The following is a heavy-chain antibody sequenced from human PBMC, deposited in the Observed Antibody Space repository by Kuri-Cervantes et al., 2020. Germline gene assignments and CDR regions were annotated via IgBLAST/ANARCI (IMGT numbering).Heavy chain of an antibody. CDR3: ARRKAAASGADWFDP. D-gene: IGHD6-13*01. Sequence: GGSLRLSCAASGFTFSSYGMHWVRQAPGKGLEWVAVIWYDGSNKYYADSVKGRFTISRDNSKNTLYLQMNSLRAEDTAVYYCARRKAAASGADWFDPWGQGTLVTVSS. V-gene: IGHV3-33*01. J-gene: IGHJ5*02. CDR1: GFTFSSYG. CDR2: IWYDGSNK.